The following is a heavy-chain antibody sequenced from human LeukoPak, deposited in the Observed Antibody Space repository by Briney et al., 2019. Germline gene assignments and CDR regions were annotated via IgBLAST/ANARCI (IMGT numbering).Heavy chain of an antibody. J-gene: IGHJ6*01. Sequence: GGSLRLSCAASGFTFSSYAMSWLRQAPGKGLEWVSALSGSGDSTYYADSVKGRFTNSRDNSTNPLYLQMTSLRADDTAVYYWAKDSSGGWYYFGMDVWGQGPTVTVS. D-gene: IGHD6-19*01. CDR3: AKDSSGGWYYFGMDV. CDR1: GFTFSSYA. V-gene: IGHV3-23*01. CDR2: LSGSGDST.